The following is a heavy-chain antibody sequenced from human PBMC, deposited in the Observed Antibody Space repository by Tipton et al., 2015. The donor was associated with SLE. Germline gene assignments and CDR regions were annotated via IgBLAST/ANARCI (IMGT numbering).Heavy chain of an antibody. V-gene: IGHV3-48*04. CDR1: GFTLSSYS. J-gene: IGHJ4*02. CDR2: ISSSGSTI. D-gene: IGHD3-16*01. CDR3: ARVSGLGNYAHADS. Sequence: SLRLSCAASGFTLSSYSMNWVRQAPGKGLEWVSYISSSGSTIYYADSVKGRFTISRDNAKNSLYLQMNSLRVEDTAVYYCARVSGLGNYAHADSWGQGTLITVSS.